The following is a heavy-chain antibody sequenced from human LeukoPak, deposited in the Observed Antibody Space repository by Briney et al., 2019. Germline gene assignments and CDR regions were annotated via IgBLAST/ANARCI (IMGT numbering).Heavy chain of an antibody. CDR2: IRSKANSYAT. CDR1: GFTFGGSA. D-gene: IGHD3-22*01. J-gene: IGHJ4*02. V-gene: IGHV3-73*01. Sequence: PGGSLKLSCAASGFTFGGSAMHWVRQASGKGLEWVGRIRSKANSYATAYAASVKGRFTISRDDSKNTAYLQMNSLKTEDTAVYYCTSLYDSSGYYPTDYWGQGTLVTVSS. CDR3: TSLYDSSGYYPTDY.